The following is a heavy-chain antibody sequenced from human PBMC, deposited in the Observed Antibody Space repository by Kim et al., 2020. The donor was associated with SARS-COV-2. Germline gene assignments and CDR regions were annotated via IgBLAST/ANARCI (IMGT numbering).Heavy chain of an antibody. CDR3: ARAVAPTCTSCYDNWFDP. Sequence: SETLSLTCTVSGGSISSYYWSWIRQPPGKGLEWIGYIYYSGSTNYNPSLKSRVTISVDTSKNQFSLKLSSVTAADTAVYYCARAVAPTCTSCYDNWFDPWGQGTLVTVSS. J-gene: IGHJ5*02. V-gene: IGHV4-59*01. CDR2: IYYSGST. D-gene: IGHD2-2*01. CDR1: GGSISSYY.